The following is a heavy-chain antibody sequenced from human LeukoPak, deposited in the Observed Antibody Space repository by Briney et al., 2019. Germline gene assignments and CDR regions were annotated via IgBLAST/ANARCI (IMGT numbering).Heavy chain of an antibody. D-gene: IGHD2-15*01. J-gene: IGHJ4*02. CDR1: GFTFSSYS. Sequence: SGGSLRLSCAASGFTFSSYSMNWVRQAPGKGLEWVSSISGSSSTMYYAASVKGRFIISRDNAKNSLYLQMNSLRDEDTAVYYCARQRQGSFGYWGQGTLVTVSS. CDR3: ARQRQGSFGY. CDR2: ISGSSSTM. V-gene: IGHV3-48*02.